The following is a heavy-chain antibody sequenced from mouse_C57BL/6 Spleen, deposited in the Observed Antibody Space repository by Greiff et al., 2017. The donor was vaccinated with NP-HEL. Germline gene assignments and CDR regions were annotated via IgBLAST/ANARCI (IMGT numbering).Heavy chain of an antibody. D-gene: IGHD2-2*01. CDR2: IDTANGNT. V-gene: IGHV14-3*01. CDR1: GFNIKNTY. CDR3: ALYYGYDEAWFAY. Sequence: EVQLVESVAELVRPGASVKLSCTASGFNIKNTYMHWVKQRPEQGLEWIGRIDTANGNTKYAPKFQGKATITADTSSNTAYLQLSSLTSEDTAIYYCALYYGYDEAWFAYWGQGTLVTVSA. J-gene: IGHJ3*01.